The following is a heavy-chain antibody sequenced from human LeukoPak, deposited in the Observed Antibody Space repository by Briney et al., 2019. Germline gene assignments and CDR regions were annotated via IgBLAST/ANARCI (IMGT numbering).Heavy chain of an antibody. Sequence: ASVKVSCKASGGSFSSYTISWVRQAPGQGLEWMGRIIPILGIANYAQKFQGRVTITADNSTSTAYMEVSSLRSEDTAVYYCARDLRGYSYGYYYWGQGTLVTVSS. D-gene: IGHD5-18*01. CDR3: ARDLRGYSYGYYY. J-gene: IGHJ4*02. V-gene: IGHV1-69*02. CDR1: GGSFSSYT. CDR2: IIPILGIA.